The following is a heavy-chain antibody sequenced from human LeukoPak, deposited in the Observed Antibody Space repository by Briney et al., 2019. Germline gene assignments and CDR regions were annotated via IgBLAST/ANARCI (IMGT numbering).Heavy chain of an antibody. CDR3: ARDRAYYYGMDV. V-gene: IGHV3-53*04. CDR2: IYSGSST. Sequence: GGSLNLSCAASGFTVSSNYMSWVRPAQGKGLGWVSVIYSGSSTYYADSVKGRFTISRHNSKNTLYLQMNSLRAEDTAVYYCARDRAYYYGMDVWGQGTTVTVSS. CDR1: GFTVSSNY. J-gene: IGHJ6*02.